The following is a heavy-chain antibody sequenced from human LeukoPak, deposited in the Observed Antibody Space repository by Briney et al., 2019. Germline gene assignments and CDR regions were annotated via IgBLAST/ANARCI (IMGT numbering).Heavy chain of an antibody. CDR3: ARDGSGAGASDI. CDR1: GFTFSSYW. CDR2: IKQDGSEK. Sequence: GGSLRLSCAASGFTFSSYWMSWVRQAPGKGLEWVANIKQDGSEKYYVDSVKGRFTISRDNAKNPLYLQMKSLRAEDTALYYCARDGSGAGASDIWGQGTMVTVSS. J-gene: IGHJ3*02. D-gene: IGHD6-19*01. V-gene: IGHV3-7*03.